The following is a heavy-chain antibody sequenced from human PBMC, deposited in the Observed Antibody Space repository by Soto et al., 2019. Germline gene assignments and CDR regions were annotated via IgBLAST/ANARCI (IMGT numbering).Heavy chain of an antibody. V-gene: IGHV1-69*13. CDR3: ARVTXGVGDTPYTKHYYGMDV. CDR1: GGTFSSYA. CDR2: FIPMFGTA. J-gene: IGHJ6*02. D-gene: IGHD1-26*01. Sequence: SVKVSCKASGGTFSSYAINWVRQAPGQGLEWMGGFIPMFGTANYAQKFQGRVTITADESTNTAYMELSSLRSEDTAVYYCARVTXGVGDTPYTKHYYGMDVWGQGTTVTVSS.